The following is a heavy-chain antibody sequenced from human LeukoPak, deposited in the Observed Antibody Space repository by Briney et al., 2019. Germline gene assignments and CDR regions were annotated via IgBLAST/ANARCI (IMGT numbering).Heavy chain of an antibody. CDR3: ARGADPYKIAY. CDR1: GGSFSGYY. Sequence: SETLSLTRAVYGGSFSGYYWSWIRQSPGKGLEWIGEIHPSGSIHYNPSLESRINISPDTSKNQFSLKLSSVTTADTALYYCARGADPYKIAYWGPGTLVTVSS. D-gene: IGHD3-16*02. V-gene: IGHV4-34*01. J-gene: IGHJ4*02. CDR2: IHPSGSI.